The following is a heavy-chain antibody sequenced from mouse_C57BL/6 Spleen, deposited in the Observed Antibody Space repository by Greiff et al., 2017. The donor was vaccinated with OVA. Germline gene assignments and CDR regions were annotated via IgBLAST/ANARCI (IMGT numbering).Heavy chain of an antibody. CDR1: GYAFSSSW. V-gene: IGHV1-82*01. D-gene: IGHD2-1*01. CDR3: ARYLYGNYLYFDY. J-gene: IGHJ2*01. CDR2: IYPGDGDT. Sequence: VQLQQSGPELVKPGASVKISCKASGYAFSSSWMNWVKQRPGKGLEWIGRIYPGDGDTNYNGKFKGKATLTADKSSSTAYMQLSSLTSEDSAVYFCARYLYGNYLYFDYWGKGTTLTVSS.